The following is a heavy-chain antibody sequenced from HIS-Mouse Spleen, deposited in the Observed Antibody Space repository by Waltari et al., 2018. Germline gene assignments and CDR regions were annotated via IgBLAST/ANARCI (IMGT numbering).Heavy chain of an antibody. CDR1: GGSISSYY. Sequence: QVQLQELGPGLVKPSETLSLTCTASGGSISSYYWSWIRQPPGKGLEWIGYIYYSGSTNYNPSLKSRVTISVDTSKNQFSLKLRSVTAADTAVYYCARASRDLLLPRYFDLWGRGTLVTVSS. J-gene: IGHJ2*01. V-gene: IGHV4-59*01. CDR3: ARASRDLLLPRYFDL. CDR2: IYYSGST.